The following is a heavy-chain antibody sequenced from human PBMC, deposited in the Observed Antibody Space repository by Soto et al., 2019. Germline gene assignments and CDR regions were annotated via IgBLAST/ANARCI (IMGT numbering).Heavy chain of an antibody. V-gene: IGHV3-48*01. CDR1: GFTFSSYS. CDR2: ISGSSSNT. J-gene: IGHJ6*02. CDR3: ARRGFESPDV. Sequence: EVQLVESGGGLVQPGGSLSLSCAAFGFTFSSYSMNWVRQAPGKGLVWISYISGSSSNTYYADSVKGRFTISRDNATNSLYLEMKSLRAEDTGVYYCARRGFESPDVWGQGTTVTVSS.